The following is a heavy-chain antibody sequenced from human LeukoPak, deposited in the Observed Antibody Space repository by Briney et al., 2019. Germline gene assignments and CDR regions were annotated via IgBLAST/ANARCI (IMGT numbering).Heavy chain of an antibody. J-gene: IGHJ4*02. CDR1: GFTFSSYA. CDR3: GKDSPSCSRNY. Sequence: GGSLRLSCAASGFTFSSYAMHWVRQAPGKGLDWVAVISYDGSNKYYADSVKGRFTISRDNSKNTLFLQMNSLRAEDTAVYYCGKDSPSCSRNYWGREPWSPSPQ. CDR2: ISYDGSNK. D-gene: IGHD2-2*01. V-gene: IGHV3-30*18.